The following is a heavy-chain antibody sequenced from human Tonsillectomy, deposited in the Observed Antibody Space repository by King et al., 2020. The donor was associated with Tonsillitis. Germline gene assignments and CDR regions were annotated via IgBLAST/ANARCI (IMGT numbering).Heavy chain of an antibody. CDR3: AREGDDYVWGSYRSFGY. Sequence: VLLVESGGVLIHPGGSLRLSWAAAGFNVNTKDMISARQSPGRALEGGSAIFCGGSTSYAKSVKGRSTISRDTSKNQLYLQMNSLKVDDTAVDYCAREGDDYVWGSYRSFGYWGQGTLVTVSS. J-gene: IGHJ4*02. V-gene: IGHV3-53*01. CDR2: IFCGGST. D-gene: IGHD3-16*01. CDR1: GFNVNTKD.